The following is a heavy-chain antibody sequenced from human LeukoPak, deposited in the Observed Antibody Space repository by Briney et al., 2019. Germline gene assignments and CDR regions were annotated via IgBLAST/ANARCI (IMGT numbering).Heavy chain of an antibody. J-gene: IGHJ5*02. CDR1: GYTFTSYG. V-gene: IGHV1-18*01. CDR2: ISAYNGNT. CDR3: ARDHGMITFGEPPGFDP. D-gene: IGHD3-16*01. Sequence: ASVKVSCKASGYTFTSYGISWVRQAPGQGLEWMGWISAYNGNTNYAQKLQGRVTMTTDTSTSTAYMELRSLRSDDTAVYYCARDHGMITFGEPPGFDPWGQGTLVTVSS.